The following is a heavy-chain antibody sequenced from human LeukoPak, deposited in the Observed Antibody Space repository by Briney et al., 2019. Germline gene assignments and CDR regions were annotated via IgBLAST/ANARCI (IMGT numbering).Heavy chain of an antibody. CDR3: ARDKGDYHTSGSLFVF. CDR1: GFTFSSYA. CDR2: ISGSGGST. J-gene: IGHJ4*02. D-gene: IGHD3-22*01. V-gene: IGHV3-23*01. Sequence: GGSLRLSCAASGFTFSSYAMSWVRQAPGKGLEWVSAISGSGGSTYYADSVKGRFTISRDNAKNPLYLQMNSLRAEDTAVYYCARDKGDYHTSGSLFVFGGQGTLVTVSS.